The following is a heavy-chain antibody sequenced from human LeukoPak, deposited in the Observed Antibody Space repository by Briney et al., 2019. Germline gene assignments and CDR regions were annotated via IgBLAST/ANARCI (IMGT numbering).Heavy chain of an antibody. CDR3: ARIKTTVTYGFYYYYMDV. J-gene: IGHJ6*03. D-gene: IGHD4-11*01. CDR1: GGSFSSSDYY. CDR2: IYYTEHT. Sequence: PSETLSLTCTVSGGSFSSSDYYWGWIRQPPGKGLEWIASIYYTEHTYYNPSLKSRVTISLDTSKNQFSLNLSSVTAADTAVFYCARIKTTVTYGFYYYYMDVCGKGTTVTVSS. V-gene: IGHV4-39*01.